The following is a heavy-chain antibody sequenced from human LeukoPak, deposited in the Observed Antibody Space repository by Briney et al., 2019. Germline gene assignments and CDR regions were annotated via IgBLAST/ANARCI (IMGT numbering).Heavy chain of an antibody. J-gene: IGHJ6*03. CDR3: ATLPHSYMDA. V-gene: IGHV5-51*01. CDR1: GYSFTSYW. CDR2: IHPGDSDT. Sequence: GESLKISCKGYGYSFTSYWIGWVRQMPGKGLEWMGIIHPGDSDTRYSPSFRGQVTISVDKSISTAYLQWSSLKASDSAIYYCATLPHSYMDAWGTGTTVTVS.